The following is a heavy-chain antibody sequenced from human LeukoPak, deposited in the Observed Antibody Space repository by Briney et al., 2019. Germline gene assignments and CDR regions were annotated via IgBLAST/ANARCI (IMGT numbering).Heavy chain of an antibody. Sequence: GGSLRLSCAASGLTFSSCWMSWVRQAPGKGLEWVATIKYDGSETYYVDSVRGRFSISRDNAKNSLYLQMNSLRAEDTAVYYCARDSTLSNYWGQGTLVTVSS. J-gene: IGHJ4*02. V-gene: IGHV3-7*04. CDR2: IKYDGSET. CDR1: GLTFSSCW. CDR3: ARDSTLSNY. D-gene: IGHD3-16*01.